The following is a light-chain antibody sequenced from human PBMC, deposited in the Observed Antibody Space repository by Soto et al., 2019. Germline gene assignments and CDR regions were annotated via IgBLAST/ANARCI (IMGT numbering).Light chain of an antibody. J-gene: IGKJ5*01. CDR1: QSVSSN. V-gene: IGKV3-15*01. CDR2: GAS. Sequence: EIVMTQSPATLSVSPGERATLSCRASQSVSSNLAWYQQKPGQAPRLLIYGASTRATGIRARFSGSGSGTEFTLTISSLQSEDFAVYYCQQYNNWLLITFGQGTRLEIK. CDR3: QQYNNWLLIT.